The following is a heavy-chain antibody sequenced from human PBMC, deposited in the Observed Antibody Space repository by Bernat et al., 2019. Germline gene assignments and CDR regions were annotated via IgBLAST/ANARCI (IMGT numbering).Heavy chain of an antibody. J-gene: IGHJ4*02. CDR3: AKTYSSGWYYFDY. Sequence: QVQLVESGGGLVKPGGSLRLSCAASGFTFSDYYMSWIRQAPGKGLEWVSYISSSSSYTNYADSVKGRFTISRDNAKNSLYLQMNSLRAEDTAVYYCAKTYSSGWYYFDYWGQGTLVTVSS. D-gene: IGHD6-19*01. CDR1: GFTFSDYY. V-gene: IGHV3-11*05. CDR2: ISSSSSYT.